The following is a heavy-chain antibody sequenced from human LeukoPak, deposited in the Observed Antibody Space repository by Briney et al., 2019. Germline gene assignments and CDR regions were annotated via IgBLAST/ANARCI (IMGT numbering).Heavy chain of an antibody. CDR3: ARDLADYGGKGPWFDP. V-gene: IGHV3-21*01. D-gene: IGHD4-23*01. CDR1: GFTVSSNY. Sequence: GGSLRLSCAASGFTVSSNYMSWVRQAPGKGLEWVSSISSSSSYIYYADSVKGRFTISRDNAKNSLYLQMNSLRAEDTAVYYCARDLADYGGKGPWFDPWGQGTLVTVSS. CDR2: ISSSSSYI. J-gene: IGHJ5*02.